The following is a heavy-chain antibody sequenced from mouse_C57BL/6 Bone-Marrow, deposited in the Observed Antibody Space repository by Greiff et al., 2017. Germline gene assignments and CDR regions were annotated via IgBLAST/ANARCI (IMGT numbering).Heavy chain of an antibody. J-gene: IGHJ4*01. CDR2: IYPRSGNT. Sequence: VKLMESGAELARPGASVKLSCKASGYTFTSYGISWVKQSTGQGLEWIGEIYPRSGNTYYNEKFKGKATLTADKSSSTAYMELRSLTSEDSAVYFCARLIYDGYLYYAMDYWGQGTSVTVSS. D-gene: IGHD2-3*01. V-gene: IGHV1-81*01. CDR3: ARLIYDGYLYYAMDY. CDR1: GYTFTSYG.